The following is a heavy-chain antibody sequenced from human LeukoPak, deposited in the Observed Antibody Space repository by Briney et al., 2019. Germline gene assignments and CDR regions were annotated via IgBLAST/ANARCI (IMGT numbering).Heavy chain of an antibody. CDR2: ISSSSSYT. D-gene: IGHD6-13*01. J-gene: IGHJ6*02. Sequence: PGGSLRLSCAASGFTFSDYYMSWIRQAPGKGLEWVSYISSSSSYTNYADSVKGRFTISRDNAKNSLYLQMNSLRAEDTAVYYCARDRIAAAGTGIYYYYGMDVWGQGTTVTVSS. CDR3: ARDRIAAAGTGIYYYYGMDV. CDR1: GFTFSDYY. V-gene: IGHV3-11*06.